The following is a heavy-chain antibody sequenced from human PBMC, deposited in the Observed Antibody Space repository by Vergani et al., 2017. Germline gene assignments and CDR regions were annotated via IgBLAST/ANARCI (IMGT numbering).Heavy chain of an antibody. CDR2: IYHSGST. Sequence: QVQLQESGPGLVKPSETLSLTCAVSGYSISSGYYWGWIRQPPGKGLEWIGSIYHSGSTYYNPSLKSRVTISVDTSKNQFSLKLSSVTAADTAVYYCARARGRASYFDYWGQGTLVTVSS. J-gene: IGHJ4*02. V-gene: IGHV4-38-2*01. D-gene: IGHD3-10*01. CDR1: GYSISSGYY. CDR3: ARARGRASYFDY.